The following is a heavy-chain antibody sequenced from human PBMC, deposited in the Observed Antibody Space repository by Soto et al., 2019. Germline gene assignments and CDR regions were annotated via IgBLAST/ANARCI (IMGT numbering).Heavy chain of an antibody. Sequence: QVQLVESGGGVVQPGRSLRLSCAASGFTFSSYAMHWVRQAPGKGLEWVAVISYDGSNKYYADSVKGRFTISRDNSKNTLYLQMNSLRAEDTAVYYCARRDRFLEWRSPFDYWGQGTLVTVSS. V-gene: IGHV3-30-3*01. D-gene: IGHD3-3*01. CDR3: ARRDRFLEWRSPFDY. J-gene: IGHJ4*02. CDR2: ISYDGSNK. CDR1: GFTFSSYA.